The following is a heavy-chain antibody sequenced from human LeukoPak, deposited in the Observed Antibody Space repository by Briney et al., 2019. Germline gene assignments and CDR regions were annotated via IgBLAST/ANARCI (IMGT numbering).Heavy chain of an antibody. Sequence: GASVKVSCKASGYTFTSYGISWVRQAPGQGLEWMGWISAYNGNTNYAQKLQGRVTMTTDTSTSTAYMELRSLRSDDTAVYYCARYTVTTPLAETPGYYMDVWGKGTTVTVSS. CDR3: ARYTVTTPLAETPGYYMDV. D-gene: IGHD4-11*01. J-gene: IGHJ6*03. CDR1: GYTFTSYG. CDR2: ISAYNGNT. V-gene: IGHV1-18*01.